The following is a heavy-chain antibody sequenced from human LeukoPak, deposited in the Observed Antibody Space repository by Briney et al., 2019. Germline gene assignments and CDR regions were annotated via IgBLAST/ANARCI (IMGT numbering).Heavy chain of an antibody. D-gene: IGHD3-3*01. J-gene: IGHJ6*02. CDR2: ISWNSGSI. CDR3: AKDGTPYDFWSGYYSGMDV. CDR1: GFTFDDYA. Sequence: GRSLRLSCAASGFTFDDYAMHWVRQAPGKGLEWVSGISWNSGSIGYADSVKGRFIISRDNAKNSLYLQMNSLRTEDTALYYCAKDGTPYDFWSGYYSGMDVWGQGTTVTVSS. V-gene: IGHV3-9*01.